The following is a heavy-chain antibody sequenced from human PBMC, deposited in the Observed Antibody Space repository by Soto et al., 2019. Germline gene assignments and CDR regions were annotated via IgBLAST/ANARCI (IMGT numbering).Heavy chain of an antibody. V-gene: IGHV1-69*01. D-gene: IGHD3-22*01. CDR1: GGTFSSYA. CDR3: ARDHHNYYDSGGYQNAFDI. CDR2: IIPIFGTA. Sequence: KVSCKASGGTFSSYAISWVRQAPGQGLEWMGGIIPIFGTANYAQKFQGRVAITADESTSTAYMELSSLRSEDTAVYYCARDHHNYYDSGGYQNAFDIWGQGTMVTVSS. J-gene: IGHJ3*02.